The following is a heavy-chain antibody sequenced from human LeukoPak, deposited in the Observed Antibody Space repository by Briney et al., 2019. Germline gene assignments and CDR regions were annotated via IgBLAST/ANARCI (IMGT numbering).Heavy chain of an antibody. CDR2: IYYNANT. D-gene: IGHD3-3*01. J-gene: IGHJ4*02. V-gene: IGHV4-39*07. Sequence: PSETLSLTCTVSGGSISSSIYYWGWIRQPPGKGLEWIGSIYYNANTYYNPSLKSRITISVDTSKNQFSLRLSSVTAADTAVYYCARGRRFLEWLFQYYFDYWGQGTLVTVSS. CDR3: ARGRRFLEWLFQYYFDY. CDR1: GGSISSSIYY.